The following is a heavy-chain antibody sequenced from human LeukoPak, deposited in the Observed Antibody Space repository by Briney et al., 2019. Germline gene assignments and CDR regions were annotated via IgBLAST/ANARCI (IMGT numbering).Heavy chain of an antibody. CDR1: GYTFTDYY. Sequence: ASVKVSCKASGYTFTDYYIHWVRQAPGQGLEWIGRINPDSGGTNSAQKFQGRVTMTRDTSISTAYIELSSLRSDDTAVYYCARAKEQTIAARYFDYWGQGTRVTVSS. D-gene: IGHD6-6*01. CDR3: ARAKEQTIAARYFDY. V-gene: IGHV1-2*06. J-gene: IGHJ4*02. CDR2: INPDSGGT.